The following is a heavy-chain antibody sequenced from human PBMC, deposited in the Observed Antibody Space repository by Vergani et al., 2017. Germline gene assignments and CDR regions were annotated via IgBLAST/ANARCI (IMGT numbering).Heavy chain of an antibody. V-gene: IGHV3-23*01. CDR1: GFTFSSYA. CDR3: ARPSAPGDYDALDI. D-gene: IGHD4-17*01. J-gene: IGHJ3*02. CDR2: IGGSGVHT. Sequence: EVQLLESGGGLLQPGGSLRLSCAASGFTFSSYAMSWVRQAPGKGLEWVSLIGGSGVHTYYADSVKGRFTISRDNAKNSLYLQMNSLRAEDTAVYHCARPSAPGDYDALDIWGQGTMVTVSS.